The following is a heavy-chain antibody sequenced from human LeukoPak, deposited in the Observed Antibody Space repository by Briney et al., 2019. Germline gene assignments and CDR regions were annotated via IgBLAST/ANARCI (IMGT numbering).Heavy chain of an antibody. CDR2: ISSSSSYI. J-gene: IGHJ2*01. Sequence: GGSLRLSCAASGFTFSSYSMNWVRQAPGKGLDWVSSISSSSSYIYYADSVKGRFTISRDNAKNSLYLQMNSLRAEDTAVYYCARDKAVAGTGWYFDLWGRGTLVTVSS. CDR3: ARDKAVAGTGWYFDL. CDR1: GFTFSSYS. V-gene: IGHV3-21*01. D-gene: IGHD6-19*01.